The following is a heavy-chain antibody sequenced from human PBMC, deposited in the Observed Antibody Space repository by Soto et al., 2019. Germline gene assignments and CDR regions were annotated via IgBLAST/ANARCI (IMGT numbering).Heavy chain of an antibody. CDR1: GGTFSSYA. V-gene: IGHV1-69*01. CDR3: ARGDGYDYGVY. D-gene: IGHD5-12*01. J-gene: IGHJ4*02. Sequence: QVQLVQSGAEVKKPGSSVKVSCKASGGTFSSYAISWVRQSPGQGLEWMGGIIPIFGTATYAQKFQGSVTITADESTSKAYMELSSLRSEYTAVYSCARGDGYDYGVYWGQGTLVTVSS. CDR2: IIPIFGTA.